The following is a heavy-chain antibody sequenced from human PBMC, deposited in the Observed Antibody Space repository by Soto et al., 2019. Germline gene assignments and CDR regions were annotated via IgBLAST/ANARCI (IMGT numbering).Heavy chain of an antibody. CDR1: GGSIISSSYY. J-gene: IGHJ5*02. CDR3: ARREGVVVPEGFDP. V-gene: IGHV4-39*01. D-gene: IGHD2-2*01. Sequence: PSETLSLTCTVSGGSIISSSYYWVWIRQPPGKGLEWIGSIYYSGSTYYNPSLKSRVTISVDTSKNQFSLKLSSVTAADTAVYYCARREGVVVPEGFDPWGQGTLVTVSS. CDR2: IYYSGST.